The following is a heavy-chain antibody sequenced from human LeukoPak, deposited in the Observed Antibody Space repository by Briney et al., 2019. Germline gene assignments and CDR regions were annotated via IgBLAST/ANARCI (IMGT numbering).Heavy chain of an antibody. CDR1: GGSISSGDYY. CDR2: IYYSGST. V-gene: IGHV4-30-4*02. CDR3: GRAPRGLLPDS. D-gene: IGHD2-15*01. Sequence: SETLSLTCTVSGGSISSGDYYWSWIRQPPGKGLEWIGYIYYSGSTYYNPSLKSRLTISIDTSRKQFSLKLNSVTAADTAVYYCGRAPRGLLPDSWGQGTLVTVSS. J-gene: IGHJ5*01.